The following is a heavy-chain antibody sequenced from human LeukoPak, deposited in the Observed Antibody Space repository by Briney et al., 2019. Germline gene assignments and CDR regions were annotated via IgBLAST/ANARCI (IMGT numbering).Heavy chain of an antibody. Sequence: SETLSLTCAVYGGSFSRYYWTWIRQPPGKGLEWIGEINHSGGANYNPSLKSRVTISVDASKSQFSLRLSSVTAADTAVYYCARLTYSNNWYFRRGLDNWFDPWGQGTLVTVSS. J-gene: IGHJ5*02. CDR2: INHSGGA. V-gene: IGHV4-34*01. D-gene: IGHD6-13*01. CDR1: GGSFSRYY. CDR3: ARLTYSNNWYFRRGLDNWFDP.